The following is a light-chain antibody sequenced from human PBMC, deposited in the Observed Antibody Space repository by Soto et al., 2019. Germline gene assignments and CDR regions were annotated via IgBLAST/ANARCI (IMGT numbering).Light chain of an antibody. CDR3: QQYDSTPPT. Sequence: PGDRATLSCRASQRVNRNYLAWYQRKPGQAPRLLIYGASNRATDIPYRISASGSGTDFTLTITRLEAEDFAVYYWQQYDSTPPTFGQGTKVEVK. J-gene: IGKJ1*01. CDR1: QRVNRNY. CDR2: GAS. V-gene: IGKV3-20*01.